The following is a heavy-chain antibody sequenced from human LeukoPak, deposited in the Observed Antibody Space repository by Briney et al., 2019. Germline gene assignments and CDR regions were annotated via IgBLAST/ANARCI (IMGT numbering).Heavy chain of an antibody. J-gene: IGHJ4*02. CDR3: AKDLDDYVWGSYRPVDY. D-gene: IGHD3-16*02. V-gene: IGHV3-30*18. CDR2: ISYDGSNK. CDR1: GFTFSSYG. Sequence: GRSLRLSCAASGFTFSSYGMHWVRQAPGKGLEWVAVISYDGSNKYYADSAKGRFTISRDNSKNTLYLQMNSLRAEDTAVYYCAKDLDDYVWGSYRPVDYWGQGTLVTVSS.